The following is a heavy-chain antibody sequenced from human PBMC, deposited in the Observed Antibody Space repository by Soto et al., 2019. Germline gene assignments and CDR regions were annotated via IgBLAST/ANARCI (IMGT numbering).Heavy chain of an antibody. CDR3: ARGGDSSGWYERYFDL. J-gene: IGHJ2*01. Sequence: QVQLQQWGAGLLKPSETLSLTCAVYGGSFSGYYWRWIRQPPGKGLEWIGEINHSGSTNYNPSLKSRVTISVDTSKNQFSLELSSVPAADTAVYYCARGGDSSGWYERYFDLWGRGTLVTVSS. D-gene: IGHD6-19*01. CDR2: INHSGST. CDR1: GGSFSGYY. V-gene: IGHV4-34*01.